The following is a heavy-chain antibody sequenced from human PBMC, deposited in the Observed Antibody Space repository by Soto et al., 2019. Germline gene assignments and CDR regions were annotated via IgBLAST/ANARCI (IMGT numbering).Heavy chain of an antibody. CDR2: MYYSGTT. CDR1: GVSISDFY. Sequence: PSETLSLTCTVSGVSISDFYWSWIRQPPGQGLESIGYMYYSGTTNYNPSPESRVTISVDTSKNQFSLKLTSVTAADTAVYYCASTLNSVMITPYGYPQLSFDHWGQGVLVTVSS. CDR3: ASTLNSVMITPYGYPQLSFDH. D-gene: IGHD5-18*01. J-gene: IGHJ4*02. V-gene: IGHV4-59*01.